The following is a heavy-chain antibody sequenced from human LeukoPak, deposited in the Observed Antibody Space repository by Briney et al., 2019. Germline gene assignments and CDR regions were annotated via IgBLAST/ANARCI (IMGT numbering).Heavy chain of an antibody. CDR3: AMGSTDYFYYMDV. V-gene: IGHV3-23*01. CDR2: ISRTGGAL. Sequence: GGSLRLSCAASGFTFSSYWMSWVRQAPGKGLEWVSAISRTGGALYYADSVMGRFTISRDDPKNTLYLQMDNLRADDTAVYYCAMGSTDYFYYMDVWGKGTTVTVSS. J-gene: IGHJ6*03. CDR1: GFTFSSYW. D-gene: IGHD2-21*02.